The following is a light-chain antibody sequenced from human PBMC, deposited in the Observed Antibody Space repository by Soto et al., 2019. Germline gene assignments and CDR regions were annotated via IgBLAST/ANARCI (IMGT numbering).Light chain of an antibody. Sequence: EIVLTQSPATLSLSPGERATLSCRASQSVRSYLAWYQQKIGQAPRLLIYDASNRATGIPARFSGSGSGTGFTLTISSLEPEDFAVYYCQQRSNWPLTFGGGTKVEIK. CDR3: QQRSNWPLT. CDR2: DAS. J-gene: IGKJ4*01. CDR1: QSVRSY. V-gene: IGKV3-11*01.